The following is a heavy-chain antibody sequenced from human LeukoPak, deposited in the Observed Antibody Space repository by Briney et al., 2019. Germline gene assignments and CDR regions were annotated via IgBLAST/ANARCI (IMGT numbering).Heavy chain of an antibody. D-gene: IGHD3-3*01. CDR2: IHSDGRST. Sequence: GGSLRLSCAASGSTFSSYWMHWVRQAPGKGLVWVSRIHSDGRSTSYADSVKGRFTISRDNAKNTLYLQMNSLRADDTDVYYCARGGIEAGVRGQGTLVTVSS. CDR1: GSTFSSYW. J-gene: IGHJ4*02. V-gene: IGHV3-74*01. CDR3: ARGGIEAGV.